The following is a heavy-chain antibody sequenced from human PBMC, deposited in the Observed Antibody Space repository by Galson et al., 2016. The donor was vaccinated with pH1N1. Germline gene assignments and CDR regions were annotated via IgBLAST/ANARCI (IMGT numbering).Heavy chain of an antibody. D-gene: IGHD4-23*01. CDR2: ISGYNGNT. CDR1: GYTFISYD. V-gene: IGHV1-18*01. Sequence: SVKVSCKASGYTFISYDISWVRQAPGQGLEWMGRISGYNGNTNYAQKLQGRVTMTTDTSTSTASMELSMLRSDDTATYYCARAATVVGDWYFDLWGRGTLVPVSS. CDR3: ARAATVVGDWYFDL. J-gene: IGHJ2*01.